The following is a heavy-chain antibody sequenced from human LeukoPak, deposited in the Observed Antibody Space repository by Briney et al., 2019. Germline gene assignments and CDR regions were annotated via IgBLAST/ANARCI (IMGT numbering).Heavy chain of an antibody. D-gene: IGHD1-14*01. Sequence: GGSLRLSCAASGFTFGNSWVHWVRQAPGKELVWVSLINADGSTTTYADSVKGRFTISRDNARNTLSLQMNSLTIEDTAVYYCVVVVEPPDSDGFDVWGQGTMITVSS. CDR1: GFTFGNSW. CDR2: INADGSTT. V-gene: IGHV3-74*01. CDR3: VVVVEPPDSDGFDV. J-gene: IGHJ3*01.